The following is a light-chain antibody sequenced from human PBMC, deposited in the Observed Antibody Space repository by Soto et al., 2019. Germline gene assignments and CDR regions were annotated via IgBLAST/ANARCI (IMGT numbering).Light chain of an antibody. CDR1: QSIRGW. Sequence: DIQMTQSPSTLSASVGDRVTITCRASQSIRGWLAWYQQKPGKAPNLLISKTSTLESGVPSRFSGSGSGAEFALTISSLQPDDFATYYCQQYDGYSTFGQGTKVEIK. V-gene: IGKV1-5*03. J-gene: IGKJ1*01. CDR3: QQYDGYST. CDR2: KTS.